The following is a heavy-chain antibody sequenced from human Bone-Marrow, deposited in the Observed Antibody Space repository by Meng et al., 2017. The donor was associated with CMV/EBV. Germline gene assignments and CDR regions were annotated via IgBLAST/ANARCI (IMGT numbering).Heavy chain of an antibody. CDR1: GFTFDDYG. CDR3: ARDMAVADY. V-gene: IGHV3-30*02. CDR2: IRYDGSNK. Sequence: GESLKISCAASGFTFDDYGMSWVRQAPGKGLEWVAFIRYDGSNKYYADSVKGRFTISRDNSKNTLYLQMNSLRAEDTAVYYCARDMAVADYWGQGTLVTVSS. D-gene: IGHD6-19*01. J-gene: IGHJ4*02.